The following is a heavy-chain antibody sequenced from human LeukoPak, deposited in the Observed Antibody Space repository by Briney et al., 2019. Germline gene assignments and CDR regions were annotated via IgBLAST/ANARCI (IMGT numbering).Heavy chain of an antibody. Sequence: SQTLSLTCAVSGGSISSGGYSWSWIRQPPGKGLEWIGYIYHSGSTYYNPSLKSRVTISVDRSKNQSSLKLSSVTAADTAVYYCARGVVVTAMPTTYFDYWGQGTLVTVSS. CDR3: ARGVVVTAMPTTYFDY. J-gene: IGHJ4*02. D-gene: IGHD2-21*02. V-gene: IGHV4-30-2*01. CDR2: IYHSGST. CDR1: GGSISSGGYS.